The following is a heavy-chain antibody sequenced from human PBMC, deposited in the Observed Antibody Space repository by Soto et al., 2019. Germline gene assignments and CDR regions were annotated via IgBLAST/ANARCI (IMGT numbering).Heavy chain of an antibody. CDR1: GGSFSGYY. J-gene: IGHJ6*02. CDR2: INHSGST. CDR3: ARGSIFGVVIMGYYEYYGMDV. D-gene: IGHD3-3*01. Sequence: SETLSLTCAVYGGSFSGYYWSWIRQPPGKGLEWIGEINHSGSTNYNPSLKSRVTISVDTSKNQFSLKLSSVTAADTAVYYCARGSIFGVVIMGYYEYYGMDVWGQGTTVT. V-gene: IGHV4-34*01.